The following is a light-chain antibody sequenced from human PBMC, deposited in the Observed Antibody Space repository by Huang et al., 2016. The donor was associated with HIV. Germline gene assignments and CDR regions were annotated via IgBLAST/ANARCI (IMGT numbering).Light chain of an antibody. CDR1: QDINTY. CDR3: QQYYSFPLT. J-gene: IGKJ1*01. CDR2: ATS. Sequence: AIRITQSPSSLSASTGDKVSITCRASQDINTYLAWYQQKPGKPPSLLIYATSTLQSGVPSRFSGSGSGTDFTLTSTHLQSEDFATYYCQQYYSFPLTCGQGSQVEV. V-gene: IGKV1-8*01.